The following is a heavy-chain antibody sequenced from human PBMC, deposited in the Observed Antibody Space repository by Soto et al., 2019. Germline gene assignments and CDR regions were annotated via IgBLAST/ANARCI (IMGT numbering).Heavy chain of an antibody. CDR1: GDSVSSNSAA. CDR2: TYYRSKWYN. J-gene: IGHJ5*02. V-gene: IGHV6-1*01. D-gene: IGHD3-3*01. Sequence: TLSLTCAISGDSVSSNSAAWNWIRQSPSRGLEWLGRTYYRSKWYNDYAVSVKSRITINPDTSKNQFSLQLNSVTPEDTAVYYCARAYYDSWSGYYLPSNWFDPWGQGTLVTVSS. CDR3: ARAYYDSWSGYYLPSNWFDP.